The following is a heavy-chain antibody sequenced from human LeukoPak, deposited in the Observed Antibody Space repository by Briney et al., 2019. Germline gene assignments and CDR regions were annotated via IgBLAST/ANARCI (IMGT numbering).Heavy chain of an antibody. Sequence: GGSLRLPCAASGFTFSTYSMNWVRQPPGKGLEWVSYISSRSSTIYYAESVKGRFTISRDNAKNSLYLQMNSMRDEDTAVFYCARGASRGFDYWGHGSLVTASS. V-gene: IGHV3-48*02. CDR2: ISSRSSTI. CDR1: GFTFSTYS. J-gene: IGHJ4*01. CDR3: ARGASRGFDY. D-gene: IGHD5-24*01.